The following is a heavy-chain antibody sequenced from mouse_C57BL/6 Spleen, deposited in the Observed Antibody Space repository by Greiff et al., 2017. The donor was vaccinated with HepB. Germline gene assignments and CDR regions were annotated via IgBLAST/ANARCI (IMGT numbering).Heavy chain of an antibody. Sequence: EVQLQESGPGLAKPSQTLSLTCSVTGYSITSDYWNWIRKFPGNKLEYMGYISYSGSTYYNPSLKSRISITRDTSKNQYYLQLNSVTTEDTATYYCARYRYYYGSSYPAWFAYWGQGTLVTVSA. V-gene: IGHV3-8*01. CDR2: ISYSGST. J-gene: IGHJ3*01. CDR1: GYSITSDY. CDR3: ARYRYYYGSSYPAWFAY. D-gene: IGHD1-1*01.